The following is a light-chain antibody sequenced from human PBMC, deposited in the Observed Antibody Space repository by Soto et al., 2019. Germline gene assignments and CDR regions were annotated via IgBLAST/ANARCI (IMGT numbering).Light chain of an antibody. CDR2: EAS. Sequence: IVMTQSPATLSVSPGERATLSCRASQSVSSKLAWYQQKPGQAPRLLLYEASIRATGIPARFSGDGSGTEFTLTISSLQSEDFAVYYCQQYKNWPTWTFGQGTKVDIK. CDR1: QSVSSK. V-gene: IGKV3-15*01. J-gene: IGKJ1*01. CDR3: QQYKNWPTWT.